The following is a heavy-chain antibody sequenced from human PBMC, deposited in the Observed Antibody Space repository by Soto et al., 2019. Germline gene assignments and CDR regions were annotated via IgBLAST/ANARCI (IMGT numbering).Heavy chain of an antibody. V-gene: IGHV1-18*01. D-gene: IGHD4-17*01. Sequence: ASVKVSCKASGYSFTKFGISWVRQGPGQGLEWMGWISTSNGKTNYAQKFQGRVIVTTDTSTSTAYMELRSLRSDDTAVYYCARPDGDYDYFDYWGQGTLVTVSS. CDR1: GYSFTKFG. J-gene: IGHJ4*02. CDR3: ARPDGDYDYFDY. CDR2: ISTSNGKT.